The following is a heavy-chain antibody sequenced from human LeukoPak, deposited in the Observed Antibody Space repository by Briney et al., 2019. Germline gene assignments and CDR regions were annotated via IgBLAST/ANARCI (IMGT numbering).Heavy chain of an antibody. CDR3: ARLFGYSGSDDY. Sequence: SETLSLTCAVYGGSFSGYYWSWIRQPPGKGLEWIGEINHSGSTNYNPSLKSRVTISVDTSKNQFSLKLSSVTAADTAVYYCARLFGYSGSDDYWGQGTLVTVSS. CDR1: GGSFSGYY. V-gene: IGHV4-34*01. CDR2: INHSGST. D-gene: IGHD5-12*01. J-gene: IGHJ4*02.